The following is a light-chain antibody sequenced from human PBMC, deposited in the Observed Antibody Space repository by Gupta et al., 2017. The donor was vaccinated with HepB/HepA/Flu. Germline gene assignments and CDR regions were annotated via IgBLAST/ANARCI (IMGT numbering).Light chain of an antibody. CDR1: HSVSSNN. CDR3: QHWSNSLCT. V-gene: IGKV3-20*01. Sequence: IVLTQSPGTLSLSPGGSATLYCRASHSVSSNNLAWFRQRPGQAPRLLIYGASNRATGIPDRFSGSGSGPDFTLTISILEPEDFAVYYCQHWSNSLCTFGQGTKLEIK. CDR2: GAS. J-gene: IGKJ2*02.